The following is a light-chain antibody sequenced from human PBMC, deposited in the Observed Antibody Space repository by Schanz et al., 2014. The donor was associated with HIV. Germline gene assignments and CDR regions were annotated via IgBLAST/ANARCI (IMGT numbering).Light chain of an antibody. J-gene: IGLJ2*01. CDR2: EDN. V-gene: IGLV6-57*04. CDR1: SGSIASYY. CDR3: QSYDSSNHVV. Sequence: NFMLTQPHSVSVSPGKTVSISCTRSSGSIASYYVQWYQQRPGSAPTTVIYEDNQRPSGVPDRFSGSFDISSNSAFLIISELQNEDEADYYCQSYDSSNHVVFGGGTKLTVL.